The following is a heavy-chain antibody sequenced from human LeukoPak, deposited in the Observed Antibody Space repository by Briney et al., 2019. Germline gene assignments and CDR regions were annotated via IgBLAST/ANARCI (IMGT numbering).Heavy chain of an antibody. J-gene: IGHJ4*02. CDR1: GFTFNNYG. CDR2: INDNGLNT. V-gene: IGHV3-23*01. Sequence: PGGSLRLSCAASGFTFNNYGMSRVRQAPAKGLEWVSTINDNGLNTHYADSVKGRFTISRDDSKDTLHLQMNSLRADDTALYYCTKGDGGWYPIDYWGQGNVVIVSS. CDR3: TKGDGGWYPIDY. D-gene: IGHD6-19*01.